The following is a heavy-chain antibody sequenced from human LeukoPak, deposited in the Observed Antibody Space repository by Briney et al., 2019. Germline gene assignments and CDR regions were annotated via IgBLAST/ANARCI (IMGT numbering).Heavy chain of an antibody. CDR2: ISSSGTYI. V-gene: IGHV3-21*01. CDR3: ARDLGCSGTYSDY. D-gene: IGHD3-10*02. CDR1: GFTLSSFS. J-gene: IGHJ4*02. Sequence: AESLIPSCAAYGFTLSSFSMNWDRPAPGKGLVWFSSISSSGTYIYYADSLKGRFAISRDNAKNSLYLQMNSLRAEDTAVYSCARDLGCSGTYSDYWGQGTLVTVSS.